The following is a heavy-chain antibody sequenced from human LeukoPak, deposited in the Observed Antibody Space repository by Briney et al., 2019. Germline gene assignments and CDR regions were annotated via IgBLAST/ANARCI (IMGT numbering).Heavy chain of an antibody. J-gene: IGHJ4*02. CDR2: ISSSGSYI. CDR1: AFTFSSYS. D-gene: IGHD2-2*01. Sequence: GGSLRLSCAASAFTFSSYSMNWVRQAPGKGLEWVSSISSSGSYIYYADSVKGRFSISRDNSKNTVSLQMDSLTIEDTAVYYCVRGGSPPTSTWSLDEWGQGTLVSVSS. V-gene: IGHV3-21*01. CDR3: VRGGSPPTSTWSLDE.